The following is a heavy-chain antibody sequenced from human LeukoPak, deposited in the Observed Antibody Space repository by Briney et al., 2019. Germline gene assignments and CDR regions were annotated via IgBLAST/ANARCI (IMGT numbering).Heavy chain of an antibody. J-gene: IGHJ4*02. CDR3: ARESCSGGSCYYFDY. D-gene: IGHD2-15*01. CDR2: FNPSGGSA. V-gene: IGHV1-46*01. CDR1: GYTFTRNF. Sequence: ASVKVSCKAPGYTFTRNFMHWVRQAPVHGLEWMGVFNPSGGSATYSQNFQGRVTMTRETSTSAVYMEMSSLRSEDTAVYYCARESCSGGSCYYFDYWGQGTLVTVSS.